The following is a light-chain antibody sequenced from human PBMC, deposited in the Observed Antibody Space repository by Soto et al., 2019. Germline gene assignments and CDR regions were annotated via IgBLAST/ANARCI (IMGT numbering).Light chain of an antibody. CDR3: QQYNNWPRT. J-gene: IGKJ1*01. CDR1: QSVDIN. Sequence: EIVLTQFPATLSLSPGERATLSCRASQSVDINLAWYQQKPGQAPRLLIYGASTRATGIPARFSGSGSGTEFTLTISSLQSEDFAVYYCQQYNNWPRTFGQGTKVDIK. V-gene: IGKV3-15*01. CDR2: GAS.